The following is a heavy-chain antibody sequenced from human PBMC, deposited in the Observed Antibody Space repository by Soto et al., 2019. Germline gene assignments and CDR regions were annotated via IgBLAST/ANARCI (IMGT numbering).Heavy chain of an antibody. Sequence: QVQLQESGPGLVKPSETLSLTCTVSGGSISSYSWSWIRQPPGKGLEWIGYIYYSGSTNYNPSLKSRVTISVDTSKNQFSRKLSAVTAADTAVYYCARRYGDYFDYWGQGTLVTVSS. J-gene: IGHJ4*02. CDR3: ARRYGDYFDY. D-gene: IGHD4-17*01. CDR2: IYYSGST. CDR1: GGSISSYS. V-gene: IGHV4-59*08.